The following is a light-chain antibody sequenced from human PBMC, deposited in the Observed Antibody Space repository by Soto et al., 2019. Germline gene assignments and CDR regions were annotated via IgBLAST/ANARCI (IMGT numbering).Light chain of an antibody. CDR1: QSVSSSY. CDR3: QQYSNSPRT. Sequence: EIVLTQSPGTLSLSPGERATLSCRASQSVSSSYLAWYQQKPGQAPRLLISDASSRATGISDRFSGSGSGTDFTLTISRLEPEDFAVYYCQQYSNSPRTFDQGTKVEIK. V-gene: IGKV3-20*01. J-gene: IGKJ1*01. CDR2: DAS.